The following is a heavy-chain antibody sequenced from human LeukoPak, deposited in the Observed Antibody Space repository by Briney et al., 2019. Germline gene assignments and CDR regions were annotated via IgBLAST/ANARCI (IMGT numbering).Heavy chain of an antibody. V-gene: IGHV3-64*01. J-gene: IGHJ4*02. CDR1: GFTFSSYA. CDR3: ARVGNVDYFDY. D-gene: IGHD4-23*01. CDR2: ISSNGGST. Sequence: RGSLRLSCAASGFTFSSYAMHWVRQAPGKGLEYVSAISSNGGSTYYANSVKGRFTISRDNSKNTLYLQMGSLRAEDMAVYYCARVGNVDYFDYWGQGTLVTVSS.